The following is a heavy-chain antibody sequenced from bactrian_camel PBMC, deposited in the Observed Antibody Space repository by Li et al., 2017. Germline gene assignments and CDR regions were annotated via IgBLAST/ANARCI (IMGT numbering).Heavy chain of an antibody. Sequence: QVQLVESGGGSVQAGGSRRLSCVASGYSYKSYCMAWFRQAPGKEREGVASITRIHGGTAYANSVKGRFIISRDNIKSMWYLQMNILKPEDTGMYYCAAVMGCSLAPWLRDPGQKEGPISWGQGTQVTVS. D-gene: IGHD3*01. CDR1: GYSYKSYC. CDR3: AAVMGCSLAPWLRDPGQKEGPIS. V-gene: IGHV3S63*01. CDR2: ITRIHGGT. J-gene: IGHJ4*01.